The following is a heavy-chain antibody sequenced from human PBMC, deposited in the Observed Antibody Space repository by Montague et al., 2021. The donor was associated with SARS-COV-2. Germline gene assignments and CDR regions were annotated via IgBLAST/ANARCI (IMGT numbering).Heavy chain of an antibody. CDR1: GGSISSYY. CDR2: IYYSGST. J-gene: IGHJ5*02. CDR3: ARGFDN. V-gene: IGHV4-59*01. Sequence: SETLSLTCTVSGGSISSYYWSWIRQPPGKGLEWIGYIYYSGSTNYNPSPKSRVTISVDTSKNQFSLKLSSVTAADTAVYYCARGFDNWGQGTLVTVSS.